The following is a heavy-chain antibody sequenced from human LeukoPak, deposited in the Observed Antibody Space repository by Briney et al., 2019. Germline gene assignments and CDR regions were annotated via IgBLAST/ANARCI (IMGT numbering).Heavy chain of an antibody. V-gene: IGHV3-53*01. D-gene: IGHD6-19*01. CDR1: GFTVSSNY. J-gene: IGHJ4*02. CDR2: IYSSGGT. Sequence: GGSLRLSCAASGFTVSSNYMSWVRQAPGKGLEWVSVIYSSGGTYYADSVKGRFTISRDSSKNTLYLQMNSLRAEDTAVYYCARGRSGWYYDYWGQGTLVTVSS. CDR3: ARGRSGWYYDY.